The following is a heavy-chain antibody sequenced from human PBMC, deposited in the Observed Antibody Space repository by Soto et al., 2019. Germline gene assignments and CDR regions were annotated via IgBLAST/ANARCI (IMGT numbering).Heavy chain of an antibody. V-gene: IGHV4-59*01. CDR2: IYYLGST. Sequence: SETLSLTCSVAGGSMSEYFWSWIRQSPGKGLEWIGYIYYLGSTDYNPSLKSRVTISVDTSKRQFSLRLTSVTAADTAVYYCARDGYDGSGSPYPAYWGPGTQVTVS. CDR3: ARDGYDGSGSPYPAY. D-gene: IGHD3-10*01. J-gene: IGHJ4*02. CDR1: GGSMSEYF.